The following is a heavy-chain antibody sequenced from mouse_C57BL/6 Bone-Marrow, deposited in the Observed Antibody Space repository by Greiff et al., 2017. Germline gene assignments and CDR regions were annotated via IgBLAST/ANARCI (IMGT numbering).Heavy chain of an antibody. V-gene: IGHV14-4*01. J-gene: IGHJ4*01. CDR1: GFNIKDDY. Sequence: VQLQQSGAELVRPGASVKLSCTASGFNIKDDYMHWVKQRPEQGLEWIGWIDPENGDTEYASKFQGKTTITADTSSNTAYLQLSSLTSEDTAVYYCTRFLYAMDYWGQGTSVTVSS. CDR3: TRFLYAMDY. CDR2: IDPENGDT.